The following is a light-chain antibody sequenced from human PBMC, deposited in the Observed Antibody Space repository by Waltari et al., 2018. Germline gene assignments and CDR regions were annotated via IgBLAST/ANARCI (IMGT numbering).Light chain of an antibody. CDR1: TSDFGSYDL. V-gene: IGLV2-23*02. CDR3: CSYAGRGTYV. J-gene: IGLJ1*01. CDR2: EVF. Sequence: SALTQPASVSGTPGQSITISCSGTTSDFGSYDLFSWYQQHPAEAPKLLICEVFKRPPDTSSRFSGAKSGSTASLTISGLQPEDEADYYCCSYAGRGTYVFGSGTKVTVL.